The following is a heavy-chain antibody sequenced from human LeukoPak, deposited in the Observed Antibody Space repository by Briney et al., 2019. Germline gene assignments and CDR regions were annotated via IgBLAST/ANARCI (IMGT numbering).Heavy chain of an antibody. V-gene: IGHV3-23*01. CDR2: ISPSGDIT. CDR3: ARVAGTIGYFQH. D-gene: IGHD6-19*01. J-gene: IGHJ1*01. CDR1: GFTFSRHG. Sequence: GGTLRLSCAGSGFTFSRHGMNWVRQAPGKGLEWVSGISPSGDITYYADSVKGRFSISRDNSKNTLYLQMNSLRAEDTAVYYCARVAGTIGYFQHWGQGTLVTVSS.